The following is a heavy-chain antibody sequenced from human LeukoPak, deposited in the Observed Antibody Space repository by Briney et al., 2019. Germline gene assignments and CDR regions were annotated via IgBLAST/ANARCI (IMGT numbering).Heavy chain of an antibody. J-gene: IGHJ5*01. Sequence: PGGSLRLSCAASGFTFNNYAMSWVRQAPGKGLEWVSAISANGGTTYYADSVKGRFTISRDNSENTLFLQMNSLRAEDTAVYYCAKEPREYCSSTSCPNWFDSWGQGTLVTVSS. CDR1: GFTFNNYA. CDR2: ISANGGTT. D-gene: IGHD2-2*01. V-gene: IGHV3-23*01. CDR3: AKEPREYCSSTSCPNWFDS.